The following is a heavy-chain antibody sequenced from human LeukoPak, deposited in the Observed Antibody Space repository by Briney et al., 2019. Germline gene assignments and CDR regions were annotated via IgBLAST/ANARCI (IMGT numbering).Heavy chain of an antibody. J-gene: IGHJ4*02. D-gene: IGHD1-26*01. CDR2: IYHSGST. V-gene: IGHV4-59*01. CDR3: AREKIVGATTGYDY. Sequence: PSETLSLTCTVSGGSIIGYYRNWIRQPPGKGLDWIGYIYHSGSTNYNPSLKSRVTISVDTSKNQFSLKLSSVTAADTAVYYCAREKIVGATTGYDYWGQGTLVTVSS. CDR1: GGSIIGYY.